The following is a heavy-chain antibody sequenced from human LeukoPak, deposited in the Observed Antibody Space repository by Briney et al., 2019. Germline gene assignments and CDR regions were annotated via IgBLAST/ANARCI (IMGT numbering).Heavy chain of an antibody. V-gene: IGHV4-59*01. D-gene: IGHD3-3*01. CDR1: RASISTYH. CDR2: IYYSGST. J-gene: IGHJ4*02. CDR3: ARGSDYGDY. Sequence: KPSETLSLTCTVSRASISTYHWSWIRQPPGKGLEWIGYIYYSGSTNYNPSLKGRVTMSVDTSKNQLSLRLSSVTAADTAVYYCARGSDYGDYWGQGTLVTVSS.